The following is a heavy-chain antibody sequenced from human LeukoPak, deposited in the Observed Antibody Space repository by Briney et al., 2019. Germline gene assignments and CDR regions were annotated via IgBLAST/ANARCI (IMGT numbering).Heavy chain of an antibody. CDR2: INQGGSQK. CDR3: TREIIRGGLNADAYDI. Sequence: PGGSLRLSCAVSGFAFSNHWMAWVRQAPGKGLEWVANINQGGSQKYYVDSVKGRFTISRDNAKNELSLQMNSLGAEDTAIYYCTREIIRGGLNADAYDIWGQGTMVTVSS. D-gene: IGHD5-24*01. J-gene: IGHJ3*02. CDR1: GFAFSNHW. V-gene: IGHV3-7*01.